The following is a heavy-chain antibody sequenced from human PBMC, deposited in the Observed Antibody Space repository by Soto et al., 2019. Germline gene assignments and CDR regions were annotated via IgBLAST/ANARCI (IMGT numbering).Heavy chain of an antibody. CDR3: ARDHGSGSYYWKEYCDY. D-gene: IGHD3-10*01. J-gene: IGHJ4*02. CDR2: ISSSSSTI. CDR1: GFTFSSYS. V-gene: IGHV3-48*02. Sequence: EVQLVESGGGLVQPGGSLRLSCAASGFTFSSYSMNWVRQAPGKGLEWVSYISSSSSTIYYADSVKGRFTISRDNAKNSLYLQMNSLRYEDTAVYYCARDHGSGSYYWKEYCDYWGQGTLVTVSS.